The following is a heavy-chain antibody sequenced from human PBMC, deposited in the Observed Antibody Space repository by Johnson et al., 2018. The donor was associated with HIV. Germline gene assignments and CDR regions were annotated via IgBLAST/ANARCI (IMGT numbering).Heavy chain of an antibody. V-gene: IGHV3-30*04. D-gene: IGHD3-16*01. J-gene: IGHJ3*02. CDR3: AKCIWGSSLIDVFDM. Sequence: VQVLESGGGVVQPGRSLRLSCAASGFTFSSYALHWVRQAPGKGLEWVSFISYDGNNKIYADSVKGRFTISRDNSKKTLYLQMNGLRVEDTAVYYCAKCIWGSSLIDVFDMWGRGTTVIVSS. CDR1: GFTFSSYA. CDR2: ISYDGNNK.